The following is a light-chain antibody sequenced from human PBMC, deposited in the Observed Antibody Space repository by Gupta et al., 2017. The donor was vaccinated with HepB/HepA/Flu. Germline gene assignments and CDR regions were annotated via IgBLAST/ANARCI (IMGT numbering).Light chain of an antibody. CDR1: QSVNSY. V-gene: IGKV3-11*01. J-gene: IGKJ1*01. Sequence: EVVLTQSPATLSLSPGERATLSCRASQSVNSYLAGYQQRPGQATRLLLYRASSRATGIKDRFMGSGSGTDFTRPRSSIEPDDCAGYDGQHRGTFGQGTKVEIK. CDR2: RAS. CDR3: QHRGT.